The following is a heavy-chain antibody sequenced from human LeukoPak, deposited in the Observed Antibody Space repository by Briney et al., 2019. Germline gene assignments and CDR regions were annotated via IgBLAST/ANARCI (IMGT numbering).Heavy chain of an antibody. CDR2: ISGSGVST. Sequence: GGSLRLSCAASGFTFSDYAMTWVRRAPGKGLEWVSLISGSGVSTYYADSVKGRFTISRDNSKNTLYLQMNSLRAEDTAVYYCAKGIYSSGWSYFDYWGHGTLVTVSS. CDR1: GFTFSDYA. CDR3: AKGIYSSGWSYFDY. D-gene: IGHD6-19*01. J-gene: IGHJ4*01. V-gene: IGHV3-23*01.